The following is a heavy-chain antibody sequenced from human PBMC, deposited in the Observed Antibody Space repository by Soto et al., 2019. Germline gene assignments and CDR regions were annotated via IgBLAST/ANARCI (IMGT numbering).Heavy chain of an antibody. J-gene: IGHJ4*02. Sequence: SETLSLTCSVSDDSINSDKYYWGWIRQPPGKGLEWIGSIYYRGNAYYNPSLQTRVTISLDKSKSQFSLKLNSVTAADSAVYFCARLEGLAPFSYYFDFWGPGARVTVPS. CDR3: ARLEGLAPFSYYFDF. CDR2: IYYRGNA. V-gene: IGHV4-39*01. CDR1: DDSINSDKYY. D-gene: IGHD3-9*01.